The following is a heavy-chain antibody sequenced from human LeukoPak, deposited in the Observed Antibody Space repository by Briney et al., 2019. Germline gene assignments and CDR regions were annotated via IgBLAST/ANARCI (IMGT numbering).Heavy chain of an antibody. CDR1: GGSFTNW. CDR3: ARHNLWAFDM. CDR2: IHPPTPRT. D-gene: IGHD3-16*01. J-gene: IGHJ3*02. V-gene: IGHV5-51*01. Sequence: GESLKISCKGSGGSFTNWIGWVRQMPGKGLDYMAIIHPPTPRTGHSPSFQGQVTISVDSSITTAYLHSSDLNDSDSALYYCARHNLWAFDMWGHGTVVTVSS.